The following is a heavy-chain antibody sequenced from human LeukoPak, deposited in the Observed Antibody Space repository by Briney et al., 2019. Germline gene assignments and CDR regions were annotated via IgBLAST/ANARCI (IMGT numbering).Heavy chain of an antibody. CDR2: IFPDDSDT. J-gene: IGHJ4*02. CDR3: ARREYSSSSFYFDN. Sequence: GESLKISCEASGYTFINYWIAWVRQMPGKGLEWMGIIFPDDSDTRYNPSFQGQVTISAYKSSNTAYLQWSSLTASDTAMYYCARREYSSSSFYFDNWGQGTLVTVSS. V-gene: IGHV5-51*01. CDR1: GYTFINYW. D-gene: IGHD6-6*01.